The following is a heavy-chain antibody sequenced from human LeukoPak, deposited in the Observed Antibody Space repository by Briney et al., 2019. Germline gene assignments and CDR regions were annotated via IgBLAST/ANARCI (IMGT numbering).Heavy chain of an antibody. CDR3: ARDYYDSSGLSRGGY. V-gene: IGHV3-48*02. Sequence: GGSLRLSCAASGFTFSSYSMNWVRQAPGKGLEWVSYISSSSSTIYYADSVKGRFTISRDNAKNSLYLQMSSLRDEDTAVYYCARDYYDSSGLSRGGYWGQGTLVTVSS. CDR2: ISSSSSTI. CDR1: GFTFSSYS. J-gene: IGHJ4*02. D-gene: IGHD3-22*01.